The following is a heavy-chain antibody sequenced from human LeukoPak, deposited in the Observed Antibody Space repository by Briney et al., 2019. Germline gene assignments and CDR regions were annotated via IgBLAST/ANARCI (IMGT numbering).Heavy chain of an antibody. CDR3: ARDGRYCSSTSCPGDAFDI. V-gene: IGHV3-30-3*01. CDR2: ISYDGSNR. CDR1: GFTFSSYA. J-gene: IGHJ3*02. Sequence: PGRSLRLSCATSGFTFSSYAMHWVRQAPGKGLEWVAVISYDGSNRYYADSVKGRFTISRDNSKNTLYLQMNSLRAEDTAVYYCARDGRYCSSTSCPGDAFDIWGQGTMVTVSS. D-gene: IGHD2-2*01.